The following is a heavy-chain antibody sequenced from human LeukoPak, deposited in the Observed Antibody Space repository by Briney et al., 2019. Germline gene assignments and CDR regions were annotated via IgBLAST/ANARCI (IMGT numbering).Heavy chain of an antibody. CDR1: GYTFTAYH. CDR3: ARDELWFGELFSYFDY. J-gene: IGHJ4*02. CDR2: IHPNSGAT. Sequence: ASVKVSCKASGYTFTAYHMHWVRQAPGQGPEWMGSIHPNSGATNYAQKFQGRVTMTRDTSISTAYMELSRLRSDDTAVYYCARDELWFGELFSYFDYWGQGTLVTVSS. D-gene: IGHD3-10*01. V-gene: IGHV1-2*02.